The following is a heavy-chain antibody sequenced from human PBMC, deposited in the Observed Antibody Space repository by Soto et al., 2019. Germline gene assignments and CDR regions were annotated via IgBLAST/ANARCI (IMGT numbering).Heavy chain of an antibody. CDR3: ARDYGLVVGATSFDY. Sequence: PSETLSLTCTVSGDSVSSASFYWIWIRQAPGKGLEWIGFIYFSGSTNYNPSLKSRVTMSLDTSKNQFSLNLSSVTPADTAVYYCARDYGLVVGATSFDYWGQGTLVTVSS. J-gene: IGHJ4*02. V-gene: IGHV4-61*01. CDR2: IYFSGST. CDR1: GDSVSSASFY. D-gene: IGHD1-26*01.